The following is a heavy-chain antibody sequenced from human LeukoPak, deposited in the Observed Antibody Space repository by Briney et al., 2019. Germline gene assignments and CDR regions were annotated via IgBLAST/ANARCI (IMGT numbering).Heavy chain of an antibody. CDR3: ATRCSGYDPFDY. CDR2: FDPEDGET. Sequence: ASVKVSCKVSGYTLTELSMHWVRQAPGKGLEWMGGFDPEDGETIYAQKFQGRVTMTEDTSTDTAYMELSSLRSEDTAVYYCATRCSGYDPFDYWGQGTLVTVSS. D-gene: IGHD5-12*01. CDR1: GYTLTELS. V-gene: IGHV1-24*01. J-gene: IGHJ4*02.